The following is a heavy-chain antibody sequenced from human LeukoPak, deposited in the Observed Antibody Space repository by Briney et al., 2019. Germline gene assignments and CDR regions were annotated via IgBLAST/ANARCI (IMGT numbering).Heavy chain of an antibody. CDR2: IKQDGSKK. V-gene: IGHV3-7*03. CDR1: GFPSSSYW. Sequence: GGSLRLSCVASGFPSSSYWMTWVRQAPGKGLEWVANIKQDGSKKSYVDSVKGRFTISRDNAKNSLYLQMNSLRAEDTAVYYCARDWGSWDHWGQGTLVTVSS. J-gene: IGHJ4*02. CDR3: ARDWGSWDH. D-gene: IGHD6-13*01.